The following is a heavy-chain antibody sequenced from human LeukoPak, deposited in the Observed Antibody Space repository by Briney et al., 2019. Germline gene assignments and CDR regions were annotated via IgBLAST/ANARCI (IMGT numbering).Heavy chain of an antibody. J-gene: IGHJ4*02. CDR2: IYNSGSRT. CDR1: GFTFSTYS. D-gene: IGHD6-19*01. V-gene: IGHV3-23*05. CDR3: AKDVAPDSGWDLDY. Sequence: GGSLRLSCAASGFTFSTYSMTWVRQAPGKGLEWVSSIYNSGSRTFYGDSVKGRFAVSRDNSKNTLYLQMNSLRAEDTAVYYCAKDVAPDSGWDLDYWGQGTLVTVSS.